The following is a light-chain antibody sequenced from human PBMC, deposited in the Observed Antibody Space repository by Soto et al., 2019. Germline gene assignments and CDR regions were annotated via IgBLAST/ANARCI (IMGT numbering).Light chain of an antibody. V-gene: IGLV2-14*01. CDR3: ASFSSTTTTTVV. J-gene: IGLJ2*01. Sequence: QSALTQPASVSGSPGQSSTISCTGTSTDVGGSEYVSWYQQHPSKAPKLIISAVSNRPSGVPNRFSASKSGNTASLTISGLQAEDEADYFCASFSSTTTTTVVFGGGTKLTVL. CDR1: STDVGGSEY. CDR2: AVS.